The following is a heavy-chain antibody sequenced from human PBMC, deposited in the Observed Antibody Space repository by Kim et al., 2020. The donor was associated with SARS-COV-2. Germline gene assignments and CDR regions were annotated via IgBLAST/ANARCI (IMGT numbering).Heavy chain of an antibody. CDR2: IIPIAGKT. J-gene: IGHJ1*01. V-gene: IGHV1-69*13. CDR3: ARGRDLDAANTVAEYFQY. Sequence: SVKVSCKASGGIFSTYGLSWVRQAPGQRLEWMGVIIPIAGKTIYAQKFQGRVTITADESASTAYMELSSLRSEDTAVYFCARGRDLDAANTVAEYFQYWGQGTLITVSS. D-gene: IGHD1-26*01. CDR1: GGIFSTYG.